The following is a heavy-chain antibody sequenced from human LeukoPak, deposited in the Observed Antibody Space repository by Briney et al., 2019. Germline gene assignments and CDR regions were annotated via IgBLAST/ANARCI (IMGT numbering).Heavy chain of an antibody. V-gene: IGHV1-24*01. CDR2: FDPEDGET. CDR3: ATTIFGVEAWFDP. Sequence: ASVKVSCKASGGTFSSYAISWVRQAPGKGLEWMGGFDPEDGETIYAQKFQGRVTMTEDTSTGTAYMELSSLRSEDTAVYYCATTIFGVEAWFDPWGQGTLVTVSS. D-gene: IGHD3-3*01. J-gene: IGHJ5*02. CDR1: GGTFSSYA.